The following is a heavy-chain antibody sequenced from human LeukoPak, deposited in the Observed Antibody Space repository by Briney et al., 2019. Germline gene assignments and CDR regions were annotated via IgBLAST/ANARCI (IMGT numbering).Heavy chain of an antibody. Sequence: GGSLRLSCAASGFTFSKYAMNWVRLAPGKGLECVSAISGSGDSTYHADSVKGRFSISRDNSKNTLYLQMSSLRAEDTAVYYCAKEIRGSGLFDYWGQGTLVTVSS. CDR2: ISGSGDST. V-gene: IGHV3-23*01. CDR1: GFTFSKYA. CDR3: AKEIRGSGLFDY. D-gene: IGHD3-10*01. J-gene: IGHJ4*02.